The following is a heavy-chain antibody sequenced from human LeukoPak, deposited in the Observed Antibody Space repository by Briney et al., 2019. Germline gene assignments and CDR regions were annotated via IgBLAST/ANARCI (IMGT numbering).Heavy chain of an antibody. V-gene: IGHV4-59*08. Sequence: SETLSLTCTVSGGSISSYYWSWIRQPPGKGLEWIGYIYYSGSTNYNPSLKSRVTISVDTSKNQFSLKLSSVTAADTAVYYCARHGARYCSSTSCYRRGWFDPWGQGTLVTVSS. D-gene: IGHD2-2*01. CDR3: ARHGARYCSSTSCYRRGWFDP. CDR2: IYYSGST. CDR1: GGSISSYY. J-gene: IGHJ5*02.